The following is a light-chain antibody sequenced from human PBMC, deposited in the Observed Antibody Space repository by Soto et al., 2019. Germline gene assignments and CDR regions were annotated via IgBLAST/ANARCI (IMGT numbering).Light chain of an antibody. CDR1: SSNIGAGYD. Sequence: QAVVTQSPSVSGAPGQRVTISCTGSSSNIGAGYDVHWYQQVPGTAPKLLIYGNNNRPSGVPDRFSGSKSGTSASLAITGLQAEDEADYYCQSYDSSLSGFVFATGTKLTVL. V-gene: IGLV1-40*01. J-gene: IGLJ1*01. CDR2: GNN. CDR3: QSYDSSLSGFV.